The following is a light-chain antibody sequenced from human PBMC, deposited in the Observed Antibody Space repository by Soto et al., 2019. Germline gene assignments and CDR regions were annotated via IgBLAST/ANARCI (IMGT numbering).Light chain of an antibody. J-gene: IGKJ1*01. V-gene: IGKV3-20*01. CDR3: QQYGSSPWT. Sequence: EIVLTQSPGTLSLSPGERATLSCRASQSVSSNYLAWYQQKPGQAPRPLIYGASSRATGIPDRFSGSGVGTDFTHTISRLESEDFAVYYCQQYGSSPWTFGQGTKVEIK. CDR2: GAS. CDR1: QSVSSNY.